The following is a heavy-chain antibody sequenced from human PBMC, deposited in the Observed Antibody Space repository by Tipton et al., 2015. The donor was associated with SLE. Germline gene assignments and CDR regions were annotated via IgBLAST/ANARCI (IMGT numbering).Heavy chain of an antibody. Sequence: TLSLTCTVSNGSISSGFYYWSWVRQPAGKGLDWIGHIYTSGSTDYNPSLKSRVTISEDTSKNQFSLKLTSVTAADTAVYYCARVRVILRFYYYYAMDVWGQGTTVTVSS. J-gene: IGHJ6*02. D-gene: IGHD2-21*01. CDR2: IYTSGST. CDR3: ARVRVILRFYYYYAMDV. CDR1: NGSISSGFYY. V-gene: IGHV4-61*09.